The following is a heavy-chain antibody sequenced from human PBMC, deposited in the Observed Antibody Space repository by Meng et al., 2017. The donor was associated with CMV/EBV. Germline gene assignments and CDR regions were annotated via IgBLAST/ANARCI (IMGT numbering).Heavy chain of an antibody. D-gene: IGHD6-13*01. CDR3: AGGIAAAGTRYFDY. CDR1: GGSFSGYY. CDR2: INHSGST. V-gene: IGHV4-34*01. J-gene: IGHJ4*02. Sequence: QVQLQQWGEGLLKPSETLSLTSAVYGGSFSGYYWSWIRQPPGKGLEWIGEINHSGSTNYNPSLKSRVTISVDTSKNQFSLKLSSVTAADTAVYYCAGGIAAAGTRYFDYWGQGTLVTVSS.